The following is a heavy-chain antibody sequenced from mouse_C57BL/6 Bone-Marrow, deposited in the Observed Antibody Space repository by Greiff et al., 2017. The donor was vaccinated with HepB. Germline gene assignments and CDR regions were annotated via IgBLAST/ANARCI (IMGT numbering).Heavy chain of an antibody. CDR2: ISSGGSYT. CDR1: GFTFSSYG. Sequence: EVMLVESGGDLVKPGGSLKLSCAASGFTFSSYGMSWVRQTPDKRLEWVATISSGGSYTYYPDSVKGRCTISRDIAKNTLYLRMGILKSEDTAMYFCARHNNYYGSSYVGYFGYWGHGATLTVSS. V-gene: IGHV5-6*01. CDR3: ARHNNYYGSSYVGYFGY. D-gene: IGHD1-1*01. J-gene: IGHJ2*01.